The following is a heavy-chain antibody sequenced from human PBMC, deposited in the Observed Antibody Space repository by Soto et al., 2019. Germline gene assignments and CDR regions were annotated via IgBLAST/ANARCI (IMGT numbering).Heavy chain of an antibody. V-gene: IGHV3-21*01. CDR1: GFTFSSYS. Sequence: PGGSLRVSCAASGFTFSSYSMNWGRQAPWKGLEWVSSISSSSSYIYYADSVKGRFTISRDNAKNSLYLQMNSLRAEDTAVYYCARDLRRFLEWSKSGTGSYYYYGMDVWGQGTTVTVSS. D-gene: IGHD3-3*01. CDR3: ARDLRRFLEWSKSGTGSYYYYGMDV. J-gene: IGHJ6*02. CDR2: ISSSSSYI.